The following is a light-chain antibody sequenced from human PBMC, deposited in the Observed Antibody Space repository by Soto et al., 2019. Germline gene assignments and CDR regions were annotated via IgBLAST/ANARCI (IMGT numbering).Light chain of an antibody. CDR3: TSYVGSNNWV. Sequence: QSVLTQPPSASGSPGQSVTISCTGTSSDVGSYDYVSWYQQHPGKAPKVMIYAVSKRPSGVPDRFSGSKSGNTASLTVSGLQAEDEADYYCTSYVGSNNWVFGGGTKVTVL. V-gene: IGLV2-8*01. J-gene: IGLJ3*02. CDR1: SSDVGSYDY. CDR2: AVS.